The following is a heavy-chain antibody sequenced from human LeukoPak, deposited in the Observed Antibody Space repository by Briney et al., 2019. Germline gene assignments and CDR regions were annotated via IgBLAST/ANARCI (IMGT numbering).Heavy chain of an antibody. CDR1: GYTFSGYY. V-gene: IGHV1-2*02. J-gene: IGHJ4*02. CDR3: SRGSGISYGGIDY. CDR2: VHPKSGDT. D-gene: IGHD5-18*01. Sequence: ASVKVSCKASGYTFSGYYLHWVRQAPGQGLEWMGWVHPKSGDTKYAPKFLGRVTLTRDTSATIVYMDLTWLTSDDTAVYYCSRGSGISYGGIDYWGQGTLVTVSS.